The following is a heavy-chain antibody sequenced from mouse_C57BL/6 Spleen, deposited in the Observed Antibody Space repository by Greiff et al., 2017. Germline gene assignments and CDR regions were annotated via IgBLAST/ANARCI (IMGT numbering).Heavy chain of an antibody. CDR2: IYPGDGDT. J-gene: IGHJ4*01. CDR3: SYYYGSSLSMDY. V-gene: IGHV1-80*01. D-gene: IGHD1-1*01. Sequence: QVQLQQSGAELVKPGASVKISCKASGYAFSSYWMNWVKQRPGKGLEWIGQIYPGDGDTNYNGKFKGKATLTADKSSSTAYMQLSSLTSEDSAVYFCSYYYGSSLSMDYWGQGTSGTVSS. CDR1: GYAFSSYW.